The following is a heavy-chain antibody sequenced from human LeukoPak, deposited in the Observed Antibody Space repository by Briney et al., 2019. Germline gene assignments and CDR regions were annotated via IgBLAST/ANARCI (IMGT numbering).Heavy chain of an antibody. J-gene: IGHJ4*02. V-gene: IGHV4-59*08. Sequence: SETLSLTCTVSGGSISSYYWSWIRQPPGKGLEWIGYIYYSGSTNYNPSLKSRVTISVDTCKNQFSLKLSSVTAADTAVYYCARHPVFYYFDYWGQGTLVTVSS. CDR3: ARHPVFYYFDY. CDR1: GGSISSYY. CDR2: IYYSGST.